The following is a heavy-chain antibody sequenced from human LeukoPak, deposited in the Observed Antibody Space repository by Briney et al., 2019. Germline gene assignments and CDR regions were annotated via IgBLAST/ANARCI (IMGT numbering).Heavy chain of an antibody. Sequence: PGGSLRLSCAASGFTFSSYGMHWVRQAPGKGLEWVAVIWYDGSNKYYADSVKGRFTISRDNSKNTLYLQMNSLGAEDTAVYYCARDWRYCSGGSCYRGGYYFDYWGQGTLVTVSS. D-gene: IGHD2-15*01. J-gene: IGHJ4*02. V-gene: IGHV3-33*01. CDR2: IWYDGSNK. CDR3: ARDWRYCSGGSCYRGGYYFDY. CDR1: GFTFSSYG.